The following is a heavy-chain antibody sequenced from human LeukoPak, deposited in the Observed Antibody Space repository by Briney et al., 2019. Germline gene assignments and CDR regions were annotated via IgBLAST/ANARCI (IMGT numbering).Heavy chain of an antibody. V-gene: IGHV1-46*01. J-gene: IGHJ4*02. CDR3: ARTAESGSYFDY. D-gene: IGHD1-26*01. CDR2: INPSGGST. CDR1: GYTFTGYY. Sequence: ASVKVSCKASGYTFTGYYMHWVRQAPGQGLEWMGIINPSGGSTSYAQKFQGRVTMTRDMSTSTVYMELSSLRSEDTAVYYCARTAESGSYFDYWGQGTLVTVSS.